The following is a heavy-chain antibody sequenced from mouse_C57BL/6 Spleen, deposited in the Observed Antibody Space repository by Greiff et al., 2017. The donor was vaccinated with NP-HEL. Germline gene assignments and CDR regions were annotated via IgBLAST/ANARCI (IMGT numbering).Heavy chain of an antibody. Sequence: EVQRVESGGGLVKPGGSLKLSCAASGFTFSDYGMHWVRQAPEKGLEWVAYISSGSSTIYYADTVKGRFTISRDNAKNTLFLQMTSLRSEDTAMYYCATYYYGSSYYYFDYWGQGTTLTVSS. D-gene: IGHD1-1*01. CDR2: ISSGSSTI. V-gene: IGHV5-17*01. CDR3: ATYYYGSSYYYFDY. CDR1: GFTFSDYG. J-gene: IGHJ2*01.